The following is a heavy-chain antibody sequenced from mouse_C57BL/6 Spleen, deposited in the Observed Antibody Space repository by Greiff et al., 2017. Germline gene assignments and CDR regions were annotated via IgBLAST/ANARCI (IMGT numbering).Heavy chain of an antibody. CDR3: ARDGGDYYGSSLYAMDY. CDR2: ISDGGSYT. J-gene: IGHJ4*01. Sequence: DVQLVESGGGLVKPGGSLKLSCAASGFTFSSYAMSWVRQTPEKRLEWVATISDGGSYTYYPDNVKGRFTISRDNAKNNLYLQMSHLKSEDTAMYYCARDGGDYYGSSLYAMDYWGQGTSVTVSS. V-gene: IGHV5-4*01. CDR1: GFTFSSYA. D-gene: IGHD1-1*01.